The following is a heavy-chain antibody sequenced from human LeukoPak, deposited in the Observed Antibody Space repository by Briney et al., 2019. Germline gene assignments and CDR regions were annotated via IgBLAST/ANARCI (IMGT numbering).Heavy chain of an antibody. Sequence: GGSLRLSCAASGFTFSSYGMHWVRQAPGKGLEWVAVIWYDGSNKYYADSVKGRFTISRDNSKNTLYLQMNSLRAEDTAVYYCAKSGGHFGYCSSTSCPYDAFGIWGQGTMVTVSS. CDR2: IWYDGSNK. J-gene: IGHJ3*02. V-gene: IGHV3-33*06. CDR3: AKSGGHFGYCSSTSCPYDAFGI. D-gene: IGHD2-2*01. CDR1: GFTFSSYG.